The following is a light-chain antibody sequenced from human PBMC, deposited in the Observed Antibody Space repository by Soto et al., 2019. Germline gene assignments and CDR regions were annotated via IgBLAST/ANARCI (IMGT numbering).Light chain of an antibody. V-gene: IGKV1-33*01. CDR2: DAS. Sequence: DIQMTQSPSSLSASVGDRVTITCQASHHISDYLNWYQQRPGKAPKLLIYDASNLQTGVPIRFRGSGSGTHFTLTISSLRPEDAATYCCLQYDSVRRLFGGGTSVEI. CDR1: HHISDY. CDR3: LQYDSVRRL. J-gene: IGKJ4*01.